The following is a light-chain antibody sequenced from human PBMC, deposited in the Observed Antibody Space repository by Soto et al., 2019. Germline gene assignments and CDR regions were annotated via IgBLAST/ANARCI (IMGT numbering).Light chain of an antibody. J-gene: IGKJ1*01. CDR3: QQYNNWPRT. CDR1: QSISSN. V-gene: IGKV3-15*01. Sequence: EIVMTQSPATLSVSPGERATLSCRASQSISSNLAWYQQRPGQAPRLLIYGASTRAPGIPARFTGSGSGTEFTLTISSLQSEDFAVYYCQQYNNWPRTFGQGTNVEIK. CDR2: GAS.